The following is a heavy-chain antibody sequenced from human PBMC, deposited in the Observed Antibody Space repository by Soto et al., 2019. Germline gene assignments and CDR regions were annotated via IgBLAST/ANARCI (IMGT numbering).Heavy chain of an antibody. CDR1: GYTFTDYW. D-gene: IGHD2-21*01. J-gene: IGHJ2*01. CDR2: IIPKSGAT. V-gene: IGHV1-2*04. CDR3: ARDLCGGNCPGIWYFDL. Sequence: QVHLVQSGAEVQKPGASVKVSCKASGYTFTDYWIHWVRQAPGQGLEWMGWIIPKSGATNYAQNFQGCVTMTRDTSISTVYLDLSRLTSDDTAIYYGARDLCGGNCPGIWYFDLWGRGTLVTVSS.